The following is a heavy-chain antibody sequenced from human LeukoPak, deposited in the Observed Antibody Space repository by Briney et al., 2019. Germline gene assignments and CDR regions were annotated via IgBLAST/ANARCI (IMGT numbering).Heavy chain of an antibody. CDR3: ARDRYCSSTSCYSNEY. D-gene: IGHD2-2*02. V-gene: IGHV4-30-2*01. CDR1: GASISSGGYY. Sequence: SETLSLTCTVSGASISSGGYYWRWIRQPPGKGLEWIGYIYHSGSTYYNPSLKGRVTISVDRSKNQFSLKLSSVTAADTAVYYCARDRYCSSTSCYSNEYWGQGTLVTVSS. CDR2: IYHSGST. J-gene: IGHJ4*02.